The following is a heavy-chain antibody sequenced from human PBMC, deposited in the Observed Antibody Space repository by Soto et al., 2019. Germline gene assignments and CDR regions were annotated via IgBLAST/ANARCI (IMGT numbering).Heavy chain of an antibody. CDR1: GGSISSSSYY. D-gene: IGHD3-22*01. Sequence: SETLSLTCTVSGGSISSSSYYWGWIRQPPGKGLEWIGSIYYSGSTYYTPSLKSRVTISVDTSKNQFSLKLSSVTAADTAVYYCARPGNYYDSSGKAAFDIWGQGTMVTVSS. CDR3: ARPGNYYDSSGKAAFDI. CDR2: IYYSGST. J-gene: IGHJ3*02. V-gene: IGHV4-39*01.